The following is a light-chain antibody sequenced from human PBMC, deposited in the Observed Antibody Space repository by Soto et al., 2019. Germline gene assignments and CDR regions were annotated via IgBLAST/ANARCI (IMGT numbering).Light chain of an antibody. CDR3: SSYTSSSTYV. J-gene: IGLJ1*01. V-gene: IGLV2-14*03. Sequence: QSALNQPASVSGSPGQSITISCTGTSSDIGGYNYVSWYQQHPGKAPKLMIYDVSHRPSGVSNRFSGSKSGNTASLTISGLQAEDEGDYYCSSYTSSSTYVFGTGTKLTVL. CDR1: SSDIGGYNY. CDR2: DVS.